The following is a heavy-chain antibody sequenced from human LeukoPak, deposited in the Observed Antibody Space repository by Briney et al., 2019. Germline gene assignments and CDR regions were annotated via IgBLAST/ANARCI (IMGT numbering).Heavy chain of an antibody. J-gene: IGHJ4*02. Sequence: KPSETLSLTCTVSGGSISSSSYYWGWIRQPPGKGLEWIGSIHYSGSTYYNPSLKSRVTISVDTSKNQFSLKLSSVTAADTAVYYCARVVAPRNYFDYWGQGTLVTVSS. CDR3: ARVVAPRNYFDY. V-gene: IGHV4-39*07. D-gene: IGHD2-21*01. CDR2: IHYSGST. CDR1: GGSISSSSYY.